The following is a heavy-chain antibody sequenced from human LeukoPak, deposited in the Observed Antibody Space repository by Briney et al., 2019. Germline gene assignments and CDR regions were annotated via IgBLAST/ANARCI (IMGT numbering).Heavy chain of an antibody. CDR3: AREVYGDFLYYYYYYMDV. V-gene: IGHV1-2*02. CDR1: GYTFTGYY. CDR2: INPNSGDT. J-gene: IGHJ6*03. Sequence: ASVKVSCKASGYTFTGYYMHWVRQAPGQGLEWMGWINPNSGDTNYAQKFQGRVTMTRDTSISTAYMELNSLTSDDTAVYYCAREVYGDFLYYYYYYMDVWGKGTTVTVSS. D-gene: IGHD4-17*01.